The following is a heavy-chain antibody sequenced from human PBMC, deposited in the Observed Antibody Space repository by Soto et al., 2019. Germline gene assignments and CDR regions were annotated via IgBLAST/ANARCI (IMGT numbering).Heavy chain of an antibody. V-gene: IGHV3-74*01. CDR1: GFIFSGYW. CDR2: INSDGSTT. Sequence: EVQLVESGGGLVQPGGSLRISCAFSGFIFSGYWMHWVRNAPVKGLVWVSRINSDGSTTSYADSVKGRFTISRDNAKNTLYLQMDSLRAEDTAVYYCASAKIGDYFQVYWGQGTLGTVSS. CDR3: ASAKIGDYFQVY. D-gene: IGHD4-17*01. J-gene: IGHJ4*02.